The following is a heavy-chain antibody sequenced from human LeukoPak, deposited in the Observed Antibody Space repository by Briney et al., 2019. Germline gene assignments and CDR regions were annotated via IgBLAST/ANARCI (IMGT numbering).Heavy chain of an antibody. Sequence: GGSLRLSCAASGFTFSNAWMSWVRQAPGKGLEWVGRIKSKTDGGTTDYAAPVKGRFTISRDNSKNTLYLQMNSLRAEGTAVYYCAKDEFYEELPPWAFDIWGQGTMVTVSS. V-gene: IGHV3-15*01. J-gene: IGHJ3*02. CDR2: IKSKTDGGTT. D-gene: IGHD1-26*01. CDR3: AKDEFYEELPPWAFDI. CDR1: GFTFSNAW.